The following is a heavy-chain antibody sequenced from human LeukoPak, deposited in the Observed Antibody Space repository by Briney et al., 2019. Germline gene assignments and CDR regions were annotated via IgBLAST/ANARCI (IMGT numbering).Heavy chain of an antibody. J-gene: IGHJ3*02. V-gene: IGHV3-30*04. Sequence: PGGSLRLSCAASGFTFSSYAMHWVRQAPGKGLEWVAVISYDGSNKYYADSVKVRFTISRDNSKNTLYLQMNSLRAEDTAVYYCARDFRPYYYGSGSYYSDAFDIWGQGTMVTVSS. D-gene: IGHD3-10*01. CDR1: GFTFSSYA. CDR2: ISYDGSNK. CDR3: ARDFRPYYYGSGSYYSDAFDI.